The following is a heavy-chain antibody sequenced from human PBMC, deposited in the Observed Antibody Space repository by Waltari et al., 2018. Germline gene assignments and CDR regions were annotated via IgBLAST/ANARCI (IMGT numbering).Heavy chain of an antibody. D-gene: IGHD3-16*01. CDR3: ASTVPAGGSSFDY. V-gene: IGHV4-39*07. CDR1: GASLSSNLHF. CDR2: VYYTGNT. Sequence: HLQLQESGPALVKPSETLSLTCPVSGASLSSNLHFWGWIRQPPGKGLEWITTVYYTGNTYYNPSLQSRVSISVDTSKTHFSLKLKSVTAADAAIYYCASTVPAGGSSFDYWGQGILVTVSS. J-gene: IGHJ4*02.